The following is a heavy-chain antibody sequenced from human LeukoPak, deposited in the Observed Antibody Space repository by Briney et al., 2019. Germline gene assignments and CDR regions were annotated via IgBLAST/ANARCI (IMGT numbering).Heavy chain of an antibody. CDR3: ARKSYDILTGFDY. J-gene: IGHJ4*02. V-gene: IGHV4-31*03. D-gene: IGHD3-9*01. CDR1: GGSISSGGYY. Sequence: PSETLSLTCTVSGGSISSGGYYWSWIRQHPGKGLEWIGYIYYSGSTYYNPSLKSRVTISVDTSKNQFSLKLSSVTAADTAVYYCARKSYDILTGFDYSGQGTLVTVSS. CDR2: IYYSGST.